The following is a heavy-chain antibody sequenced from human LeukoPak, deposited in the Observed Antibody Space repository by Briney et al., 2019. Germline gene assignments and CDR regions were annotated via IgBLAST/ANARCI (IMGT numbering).Heavy chain of an antibody. CDR2: IKCDGSEK. CDR1: GFTFSSSW. J-gene: IGHJ4*02. V-gene: IGHV3-52*01. D-gene: IGHD3-9*01. CDR3: ASGAAPNYDILTGYYY. Sequence: GGSLRLSCAASGFTFSSSWMHWVCQAPEKGLEWVADIKCDGSEKYYVDSVKGRLTISRDNAKNSLYLQVNSLRSEDTAVYYCASGAAPNYDILTGYYYWGQGTLVTVSS.